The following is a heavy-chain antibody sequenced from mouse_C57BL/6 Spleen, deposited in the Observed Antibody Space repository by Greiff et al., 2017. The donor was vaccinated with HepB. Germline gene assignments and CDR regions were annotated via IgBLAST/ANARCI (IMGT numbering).Heavy chain of an antibody. D-gene: IGHD4-1*01. J-gene: IGHJ3*01. Sequence: EVQLQQSGPEQVKPGASVKMPCKASGYTFTDYNMHWVKQSHGKSLEWIGYINPNNGGTSSNQKIKGKATLTVNKYSSTTNMELRSLTSEDSAVYYCARARTGTAWFAYWGQGTLVTVSA. CDR3: ARARTGTAWFAY. CDR1: GYTFTDYN. CDR2: INPNNGGT. V-gene: IGHV1-22*01.